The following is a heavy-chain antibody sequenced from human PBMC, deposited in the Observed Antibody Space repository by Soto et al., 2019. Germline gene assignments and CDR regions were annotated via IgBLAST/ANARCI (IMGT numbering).Heavy chain of an antibody. CDR2: ITKSGDT. Sequence: GGSLRLSCETSGFSFSSCVMTWVRQAPGKGLEWVSVITKSGDTDYADSVKGRFTISRDNSRNAVYLQMNSLRAEDTAVYYCAKGLLNGRWYAADWGQGTLVTVSS. D-gene: IGHD6-13*01. CDR3: AKGLLNGRWYAAD. V-gene: IGHV3-23*01. J-gene: IGHJ4*02. CDR1: GFSFSSCV.